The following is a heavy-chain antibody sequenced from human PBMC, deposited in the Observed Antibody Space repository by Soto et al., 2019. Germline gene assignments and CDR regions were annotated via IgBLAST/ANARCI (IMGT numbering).Heavy chain of an antibody. CDR1: GVSISSGGYS. CDR2: IYHSGST. V-gene: IGHV4-30-2*01. J-gene: IGHJ5*02. D-gene: IGHD2-2*01. Sequence: PSETLSLTCAVSGVSISSGGYSWSWIRQPPGKGLEWIGYIYHSGSTYYNPSLKSRVTISVDRSKNQFSLKLSSVTAADTAVYYCARGGGYCSSTSCYAQNWFDPWGQGTLVTVSS. CDR3: ARGGGYCSSTSCYAQNWFDP.